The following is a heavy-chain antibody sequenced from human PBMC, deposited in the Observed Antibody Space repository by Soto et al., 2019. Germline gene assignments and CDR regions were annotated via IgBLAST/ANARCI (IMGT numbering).Heavy chain of an antibody. Sequence: GSLRLSCAASGFTFSSYWMSWVRQAPGKGLEWVANIKQDGSEKYYVDSVKGRFTISRDNAKNSLYLQMNSLRAEDTAVYYCARESYQPSSGWYYVDYWGQGTLVTVSS. CDR3: ARESYQPSSGWYYVDY. CDR1: GFTFSSYW. V-gene: IGHV3-7*01. D-gene: IGHD6-19*01. CDR2: IKQDGSEK. J-gene: IGHJ4*02.